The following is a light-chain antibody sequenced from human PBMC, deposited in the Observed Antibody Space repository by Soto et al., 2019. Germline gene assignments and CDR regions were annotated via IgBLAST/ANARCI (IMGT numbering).Light chain of an antibody. J-gene: IGKJ1*01. Sequence: EIVLSQSPGTLSLSPGERATLSCRASQSVSSSYLAWYQQKLGQPPRLLIYGAATTATGVPHRVRGSGSWTDFPLTISRLGPKDCAVYYCQQFGSSPTFGQGTKVDIK. V-gene: IGKV3-20*01. CDR3: QQFGSSPT. CDR1: QSVSSSY. CDR2: GAA.